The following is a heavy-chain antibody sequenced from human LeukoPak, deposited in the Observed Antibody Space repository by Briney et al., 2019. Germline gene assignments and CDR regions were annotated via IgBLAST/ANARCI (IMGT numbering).Heavy chain of an antibody. CDR1: GGSIITFD. Sequence: GSSVKVSCKASGGSIITFDISWVRRAPGQALEWMGGIIPVFGAAQYAQKFRGRVTINTDETTSAVYMELISLRSDDTAVYYGARAHPVFGASTEYSYYYMDVWGKGTTVTVSS. V-gene: IGHV1-69*05. J-gene: IGHJ6*03. D-gene: IGHD3-3*01. CDR2: IIPVFGAA. CDR3: ARAHPVFGASTEYSYYYMDV.